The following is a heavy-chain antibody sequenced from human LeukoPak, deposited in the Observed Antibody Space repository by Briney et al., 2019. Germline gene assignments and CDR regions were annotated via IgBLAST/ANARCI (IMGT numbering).Heavy chain of an antibody. J-gene: IGHJ4*02. D-gene: IGHD3-22*01. CDR3: ASGWDHDSGGRPTAYVY. CDR2: IIPIFGTA. Sequence: SVKVSCKASGGTFSSYAINWVRQAPGQGLEWMGGIIPIFGTANYAQKFQGRVTITADESTSTAYMEVSSLRSEDTAVYYCASGWDHDSGGRPTAYVYWGQGTLVTVSS. CDR1: GGTFSSYA. V-gene: IGHV1-69*13.